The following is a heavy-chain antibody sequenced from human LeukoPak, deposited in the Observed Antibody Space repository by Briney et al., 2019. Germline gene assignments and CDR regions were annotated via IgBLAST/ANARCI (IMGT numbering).Heavy chain of an antibody. V-gene: IGHV3-48*01. CDR1: GFTFSSYS. J-gene: IGHJ4*02. CDR2: ISRTSSAI. Sequence: GGSLRLSCAASGFTFSSYSMNWVRQAPGKGLEWISYISRTSSAIFYADSVKGRFTISRDSAKNSLYLQMNSLRAEDTAMYYCARDKQGSFIYWGQGTLVTVSS. CDR3: ARDKQGSFIY. D-gene: IGHD6-19*01.